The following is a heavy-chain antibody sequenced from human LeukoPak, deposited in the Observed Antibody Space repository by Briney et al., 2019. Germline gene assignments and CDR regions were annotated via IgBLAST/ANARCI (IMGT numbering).Heavy chain of an antibody. J-gene: IGHJ5*02. CDR1: GYTFTSYD. V-gene: IGHV1-8*03. CDR3: ARALPFYDFWSGLYEFDP. Sequence: GASVKVSCEASGYTFTSYDINWVRQATGQGLEWMGWMNPNSGNTGYAQKFQGRVTITRNTSISTAYMELSSLRSEDTAVYYCARALPFYDFWSGLYEFDPWGQGTLVTVSS. CDR2: MNPNSGNT. D-gene: IGHD3-3*01.